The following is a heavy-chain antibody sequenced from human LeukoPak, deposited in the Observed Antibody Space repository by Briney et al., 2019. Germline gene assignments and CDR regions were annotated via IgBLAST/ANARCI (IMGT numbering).Heavy chain of an antibody. D-gene: IGHD6-6*01. CDR3: ARQQLSQLYYFDY. CDR1: GGSIISSSFY. V-gene: IGHV4-39*01. J-gene: IGHJ4*02. Sequence: SETLSLTCTVSGGSIISSSFYWGWIRQPPGQGLEWIGSIDYSGTTYYNPSLKSRVTISADTSKNQFSLKLSSVTAADTAVYYCARQQLSQLYYFDYWGQGTLVTVSS. CDR2: IDYSGTT.